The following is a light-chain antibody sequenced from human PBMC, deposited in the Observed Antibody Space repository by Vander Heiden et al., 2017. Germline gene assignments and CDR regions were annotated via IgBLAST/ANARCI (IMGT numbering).Light chain of an antibody. CDR1: QSISSY. CDR2: AAS. V-gene: IGKV1-39*01. J-gene: IGKJ3*01. Sequence: DIKMTQSPSSLSASVGDRVTITCRASQSISSYLNWYQQKPGKAPTLLIYAASILQSGVPSRFSGSGSGTDCTLTISTLQPQDWATYGDWNRYMSSSTFGPGSIVESK. CDR3: WNRYMSSST.